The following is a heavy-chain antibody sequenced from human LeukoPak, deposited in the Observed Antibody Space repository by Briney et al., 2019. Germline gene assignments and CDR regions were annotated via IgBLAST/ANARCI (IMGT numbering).Heavy chain of an antibody. CDR1: GFTLSGYW. Sequence: GGSLRLSCAASGFTLSGYWMHWVRHAPGKGLVWVSRINSDGSSTSYADPVKGRFTISRDNAKNTLYLQMNSLRAEDTAVYYCARGHGVVANPSDIWGQGTMVTVSS. V-gene: IGHV3-74*01. D-gene: IGHD5-12*01. CDR3: ARGHGVVANPSDI. CDR2: INSDGSST. J-gene: IGHJ3*02.